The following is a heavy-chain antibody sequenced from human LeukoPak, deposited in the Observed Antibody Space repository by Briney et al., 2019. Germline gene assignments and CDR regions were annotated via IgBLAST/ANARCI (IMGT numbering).Heavy chain of an antibody. CDR3: ARDTYSSGWELDY. V-gene: IGHV1-69*13. Sequence: SVKVSCKASGGTFSSYAISWVRQAPGQGLEWMGGIIPIFGTANYAQKFQGRVTITAEQSTSTAYMELSSLRSEDTAVYYCARDTYSSGWELDYWGQGTLVTVSS. J-gene: IGHJ4*02. D-gene: IGHD6-19*01. CDR2: IIPIFGTA. CDR1: GGTFSSYA.